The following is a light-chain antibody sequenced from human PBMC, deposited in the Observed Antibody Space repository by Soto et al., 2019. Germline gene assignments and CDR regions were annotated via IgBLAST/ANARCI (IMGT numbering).Light chain of an antibody. CDR1: QYIGDF. V-gene: IGKV1-39*01. J-gene: IGKJ1*01. CDR3: QESFFTLGT. CDR2: GAS. Sequence: DIQMTQSPSSLSASVGDRVTITCRASQYIGDFLNWYQQTPGKAPKLLIFGASNLHIGVPSRFSGSGSGTEFTLTINNLQREDLATYYCQESFFTLGTFGRGTKVEI.